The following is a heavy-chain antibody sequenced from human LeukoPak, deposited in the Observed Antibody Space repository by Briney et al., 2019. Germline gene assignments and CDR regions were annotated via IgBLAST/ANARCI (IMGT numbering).Heavy chain of an antibody. J-gene: IGHJ4*02. CDR3: ARLGLAAYSSSWYGGDY. V-gene: IGHV5-51*01. CDR2: IYPGDSDT. CDR1: GYSFTSYW. Sequence: GESLKISCKGSGYSFTSYWIGWVRQMPGKGLEWMGIIYPGDSDTRYSPSFQGQVTISADKSISTAYLQWSSLKASDTAMYYCARLGLAAYSSSWYGGDYWGQGTLVTVSS. D-gene: IGHD6-13*01.